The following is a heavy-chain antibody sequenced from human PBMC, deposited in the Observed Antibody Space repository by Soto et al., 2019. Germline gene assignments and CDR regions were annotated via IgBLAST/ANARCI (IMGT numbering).Heavy chain of an antibody. CDR3: AKTPLGGSSGDWYFDL. Sequence: EVQLLESGGGWVQPGGSLRLSCAASGFTFSTYAMTWVRLAPGRGLEWVLGIKSSGSPTDYPESVKGRFTISRDNLMNTLFLDMNGLRADDTAIYYCAKTPLGGSSGDWYFDLWGRGTLVTVSS. J-gene: IGHJ2*01. CDR1: GFTFSTYA. D-gene: IGHD3-16*01. CDR2: IKSSGSPT. V-gene: IGHV3-23*05.